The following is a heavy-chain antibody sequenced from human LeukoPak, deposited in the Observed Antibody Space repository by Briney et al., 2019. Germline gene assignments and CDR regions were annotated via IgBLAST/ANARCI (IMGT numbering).Heavy chain of an antibody. D-gene: IGHD1-26*01. CDR3: ARAWSTSGSYIDY. CDR2: IYTNGNT. V-gene: IGHV4-4*07. CDR1: GGSISSYY. Sequence: KPSETLSLTRTVSGGSISSYYWSWIRQPAGKGLEWIGRIYTNGNTNYNPSLKSRVTMSVDTSKNQFYLKLSSVTAADTAVYYCARAWSTSGSYIDYWGQGTLVTVSS. J-gene: IGHJ4*02.